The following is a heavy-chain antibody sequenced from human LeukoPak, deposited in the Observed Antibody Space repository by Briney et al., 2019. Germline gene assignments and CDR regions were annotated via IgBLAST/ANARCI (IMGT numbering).Heavy chain of an antibody. J-gene: IGHJ4*02. CDR2: IRSKANSYAT. V-gene: IGHV3-73*01. CDR3: TGQFWSGYCTDH. Sequence: GGSLRLSCAASGFAFSGSAMHWVRQASGKGLEWVGRIRSKANSYATAYAASVKGRFTISRDDSKNTAYLQMNSLKTEDTAVYYCTGQFWSGYCTDHWGQGTLVTVSS. CDR1: GFAFSGSA. D-gene: IGHD3-3*01.